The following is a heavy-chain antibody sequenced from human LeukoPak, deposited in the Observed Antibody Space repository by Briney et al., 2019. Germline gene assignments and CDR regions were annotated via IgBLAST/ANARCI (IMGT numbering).Heavy chain of an antibody. CDR2: ISPHGDIE. V-gene: IGHV3-33*05. CDR1: GFTFTTFG. Sequence: GRSLRLSCAASGFTFTTFGIHWVRQAPGKGLEWVAAISPHGDIEYYTDSVEGRFTISRDNSKNTLYLQMNSLRAEDTALYYCARGVGWLVQYFDIWGQGTLVTVSS. CDR3: ARGVGWLVQYFDI. D-gene: IGHD6-19*01. J-gene: IGHJ4*02.